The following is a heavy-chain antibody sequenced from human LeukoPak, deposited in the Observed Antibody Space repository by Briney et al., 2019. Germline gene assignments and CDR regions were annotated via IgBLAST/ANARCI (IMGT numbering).Heavy chain of an antibody. Sequence: ASVKVSCKASGYTFTSYGISWVRQAPGQGLEWMGRISAYNGNTNYAQKLQGRVTMTTDTSTSTAYMELRSLRSDDTAVYYCARVVNYYDSSEGYWYFDLWGRGTLVTVSS. CDR2: ISAYNGNT. CDR1: GYTFTSYG. J-gene: IGHJ2*01. V-gene: IGHV1-18*01. D-gene: IGHD3-22*01. CDR3: ARVVNYYDSSEGYWYFDL.